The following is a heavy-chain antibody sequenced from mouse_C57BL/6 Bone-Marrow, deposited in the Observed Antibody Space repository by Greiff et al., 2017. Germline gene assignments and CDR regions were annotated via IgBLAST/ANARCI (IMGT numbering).Heavy chain of an antibody. D-gene: IGHD2-10*01. V-gene: IGHV1-78*01. J-gene: IGHJ4*01. CDR1: GYTFTDHT. CDR3: AKNGLLTYYAMDY. CDR2: IYPRDGST. Sequence: VKLMESDAELVKPGASVKISCKVSGYTFTDHTIHWMKQRPEQGLEWIGYIYPRDGSTKYNEKFKGKATLTADKSSSTAYMQLNSLTSEDSAVYFCAKNGLLTYYAMDYWGQGTSVTVSS.